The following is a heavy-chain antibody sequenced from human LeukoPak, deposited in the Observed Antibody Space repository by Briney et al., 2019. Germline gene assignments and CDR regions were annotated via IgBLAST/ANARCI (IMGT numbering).Heavy chain of an antibody. Sequence: SETLSLTCTVSGGSISSGGYYWSWIRQPPGKGLEWIGYIYHSGSTYYNPSLKSRVTISVDRSKNQFSLKLSSVTAADTAVYYCARGGYSSALQPLDYWGQGTLVTVSS. D-gene: IGHD6-25*01. CDR1: GGSISSGGYY. CDR2: IYHSGST. CDR3: ARGGYSSALQPLDY. V-gene: IGHV4-30-2*01. J-gene: IGHJ4*02.